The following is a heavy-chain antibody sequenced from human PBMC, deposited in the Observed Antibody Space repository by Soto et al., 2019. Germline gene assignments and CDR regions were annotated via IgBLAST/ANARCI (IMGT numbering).Heavy chain of an antibody. CDR1: GYTFTGYY. D-gene: IGHD3-9*01. CDR3: ARGSPSPLRYFDWAFDY. Sequence: ASVKVSCKASGYTFTGYYMHWVRQAPGQGLEWMGWINPNSGGTNYAQKFQGRVTMTRDTSISTAYMELSRLRSDDTAVYYCARGSPSPLRYFDWAFDYWRQGTLVTVSS. CDR2: INPNSGGT. V-gene: IGHV1-2*02. J-gene: IGHJ4*02.